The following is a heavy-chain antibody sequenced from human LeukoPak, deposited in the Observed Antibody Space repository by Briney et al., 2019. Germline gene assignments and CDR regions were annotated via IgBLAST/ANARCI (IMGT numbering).Heavy chain of an antibody. Sequence: GGSLRLSCAASGFTFSSYAMSWVRQAPGKGLEWVSSISSSSSYIYYADSVKGRFTISRDNAKNSLYLQMNSLRAEDTAVYYCARDGGLYSSGWYFYFDYWGQGTLVTVSS. CDR1: GFTFSSYA. D-gene: IGHD6-19*01. CDR2: ISSSSSYI. V-gene: IGHV3-21*01. J-gene: IGHJ4*02. CDR3: ARDGGLYSSGWYFYFDY.